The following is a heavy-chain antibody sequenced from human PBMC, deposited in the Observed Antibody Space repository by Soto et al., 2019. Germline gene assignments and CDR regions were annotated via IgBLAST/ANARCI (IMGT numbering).Heavy chain of an antibody. V-gene: IGHV4-61*01. Sequence: SETLSLTCTVSVGSVSSSSYYWSWILQPPGRGLEWIGYIYYSGSTNYNPSLKSRVTISVDTSKNQFSLKLSSVTAADTAVYYGARNEDGLRFLEIPDYYYYGMDVWGQGTTVTVSS. CDR1: VGSVSSSSYY. J-gene: IGHJ6*02. D-gene: IGHD3-3*01. CDR3: ARNEDGLRFLEIPDYYYYGMDV. CDR2: IYYSGST.